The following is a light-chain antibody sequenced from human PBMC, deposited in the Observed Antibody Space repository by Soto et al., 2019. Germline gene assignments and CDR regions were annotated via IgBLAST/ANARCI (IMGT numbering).Light chain of an antibody. V-gene: IGKV1-5*03. CDR1: QSISSW. CDR2: KAS. Sequence: TQAPSSLSASVENRVTITCRASQSISSWLAWYQQKPGKAPKLLIYKASTLESGVPSNFSGSGSGTEFTLTISSLQPEDFATYYCQQYNSYPWTFGQGTKADIK. J-gene: IGKJ1*01. CDR3: QQYNSYPWT.